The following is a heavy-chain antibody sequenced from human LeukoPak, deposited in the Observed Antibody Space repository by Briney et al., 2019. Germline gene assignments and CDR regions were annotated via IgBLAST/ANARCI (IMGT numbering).Heavy chain of an antibody. J-gene: IGHJ4*02. Sequence: ASVKVSCKASGYTFINYGVTWVRQAPGQGLEWMGWISASNGNTNYAQKLQGRVTMITETSTSTAYMELRSLRSDDTAVYYCARALSRGYSGYDYGLGYWGQGTLVTVSS. CDR3: ARALSRGYSGYDYGLGY. CDR1: GYTFINYG. CDR2: ISASNGNT. V-gene: IGHV1-18*01. D-gene: IGHD5-12*01.